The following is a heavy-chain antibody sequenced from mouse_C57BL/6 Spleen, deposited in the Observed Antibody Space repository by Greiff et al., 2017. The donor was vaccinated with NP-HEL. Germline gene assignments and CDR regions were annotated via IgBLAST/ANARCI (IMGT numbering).Heavy chain of an antibody. CDR1: GFSLSTSGMG. CDR3: ARGYGNPSMDY. D-gene: IGHD2-1*01. J-gene: IGHJ4*01. V-gene: IGHV8-12*01. CDR2: IYWVDDK. Sequence: QVQLVESGPGILQSSQTLSLTCSFSGFSLSTSGMGVSWLRQPSGMGLVLLAHIYWVDDKRYNPSLKSRLTITKDTSRSQVCLKITSVDTADTATYYCARGYGNPSMDYWGQGTSVTVSS.